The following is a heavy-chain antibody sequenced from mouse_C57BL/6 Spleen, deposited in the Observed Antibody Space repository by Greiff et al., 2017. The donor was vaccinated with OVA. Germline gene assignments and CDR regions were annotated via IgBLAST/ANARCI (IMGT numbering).Heavy chain of an antibody. D-gene: IGHD1-1*01. J-gene: IGHJ1*03. Sequence: QVQLQQSGAELARPGASVKLSCKASGYTFTSYGISWVKQRTGQGLEWIGEIYPRSGNTYYNEKFKGKATLTADKSSSTAYMELRSLTSEDSAVYFCARGGTTVVLHWYFDVWGTGTTVTVSS. CDR2: IYPRSGNT. CDR3: ARGGTTVVLHWYFDV. CDR1: GYTFTSYG. V-gene: IGHV1-81*01.